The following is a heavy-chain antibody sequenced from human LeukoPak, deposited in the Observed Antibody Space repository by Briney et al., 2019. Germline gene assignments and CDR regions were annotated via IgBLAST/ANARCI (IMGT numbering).Heavy chain of an antibody. CDR3: AKVLSSGWRPYGMDV. J-gene: IGHJ6*02. D-gene: IGHD6-19*01. CDR1: GESFSGNF. CDR2: INHSGST. V-gene: IGHV4-34*01. Sequence: SETLSLTCAVSGESFSGNFWTWIRQSPGKGLEWIGEINHSGSTNYNPSLKSRVTISVDTSKNQFSLKLSSVTAADTAVYYCAKVLSSGWRPYGMDVWGQGTTVTVSS.